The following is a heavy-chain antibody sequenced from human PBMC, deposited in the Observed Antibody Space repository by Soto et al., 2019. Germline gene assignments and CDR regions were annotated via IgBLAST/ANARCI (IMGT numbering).Heavy chain of an antibody. D-gene: IGHD2-15*01. V-gene: IGHV4-59*01. CDR2: IYYSGST. Sequence: PSEPLSHTWTVAGGSISSYYWSWIRQPPGKGVERIGYIYYSGSTNYNPSLKSRVTISVDTSKNQFSLKLSSVTAADTAVYYCARNLGYCSGGSCSPYNWFDPWGQGTLVTVSS. CDR3: ARNLGYCSGGSCSPYNWFDP. CDR1: GGSISSYY. J-gene: IGHJ5*02.